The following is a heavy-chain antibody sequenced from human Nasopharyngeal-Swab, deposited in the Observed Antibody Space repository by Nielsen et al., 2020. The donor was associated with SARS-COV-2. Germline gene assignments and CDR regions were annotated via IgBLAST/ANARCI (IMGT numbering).Heavy chain of an antibody. CDR3: ARVLRGVAARPLGFGYYYYYYMDV. V-gene: IGHV4-34*01. CDR2: INHSGST. Sequence: RQAPGKGLEWIGEINHSGSTNYNPSLESRVTISVDTSKNQFSLKLSSVTAADTAVYYCARVLRGVAARPLGFGYYYYYYMDVWGKGTTVTVSS. J-gene: IGHJ6*03. D-gene: IGHD6-6*01.